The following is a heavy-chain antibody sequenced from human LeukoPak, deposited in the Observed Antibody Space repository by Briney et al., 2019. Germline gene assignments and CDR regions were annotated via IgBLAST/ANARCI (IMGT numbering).Heavy chain of an antibody. D-gene: IGHD3-16*01. CDR1: GGSISSSSYY. J-gene: IGHJ6*03. Sequence: SETLSLTCTVSGGSISSSSYYWGWIRQPPGKGLEWIGTIYYSGSTYYNPSLKSRVSISVDTSKNQFSLKLSSVTAADTAVYYCARLLIGVGEFHYYYYMDVWGKGTTVTVSS. V-gene: IGHV4-39*01. CDR3: ARLLIGVGEFHYYYYMDV. CDR2: IYYSGST.